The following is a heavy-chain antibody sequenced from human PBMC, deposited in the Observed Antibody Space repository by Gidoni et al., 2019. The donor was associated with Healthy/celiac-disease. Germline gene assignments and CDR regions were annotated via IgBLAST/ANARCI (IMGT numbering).Heavy chain of an antibody. Sequence: EVQMLEYGGGLGQPGGSLRLSCAAAGSTFSSYDMGWVRPAPGNGREWVSSIGGSGGSTYYAASVKGRFTISRDNSKNTLYLQTNSLRAEDTAVYYCAKDSAAGPVLADYWGQGTLVTVSS. CDR2: IGGSGGST. V-gene: IGHV3-23*01. CDR1: GSTFSSYD. CDR3: AKDSAAGPVLADY. D-gene: IGHD6-13*01. J-gene: IGHJ4*02.